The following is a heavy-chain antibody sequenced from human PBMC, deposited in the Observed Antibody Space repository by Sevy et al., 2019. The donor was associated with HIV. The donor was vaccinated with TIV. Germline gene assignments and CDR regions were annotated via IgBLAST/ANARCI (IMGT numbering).Heavy chain of an antibody. D-gene: IGHD2-15*01. CDR3: ARGTYCTGGTCPGSWFDP. Sequence: SETLSLTCTVSGGSINNYYWSWIRQPPGKGLEWIGYIYYSGPTNSNPSPKSRVTISVDTSKNQFSLKLSSVTAADTAVYYCARGTYCTGGTCPGSWFDPWGQGTLVTVSS. CDR2: IYYSGPT. J-gene: IGHJ5*02. V-gene: IGHV4-59*01. CDR1: GGSINNYY.